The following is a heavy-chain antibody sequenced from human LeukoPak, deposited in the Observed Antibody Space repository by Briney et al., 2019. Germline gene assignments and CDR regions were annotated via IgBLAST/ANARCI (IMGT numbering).Heavy chain of an antibody. D-gene: IGHD2-21*02. J-gene: IGHJ3*02. CDR2: IYYSGST. V-gene: IGHV4-59*01. CDR3: ARGRGDLDAFDI. Sequence: SETLSLTCTVSGGSISSDYWSWIRQPPGKGLEWIGYIYYSGSTNYNPSLKSRVTISVDTSKNQFSLKLSSVTAADTAVYYCARGRGDLDAFDIWGQGTMVTVSS. CDR1: GGSISSDY.